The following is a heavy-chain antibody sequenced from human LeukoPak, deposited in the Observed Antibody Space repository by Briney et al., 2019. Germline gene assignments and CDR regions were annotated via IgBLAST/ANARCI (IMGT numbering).Heavy chain of an antibody. D-gene: IGHD3-10*01. J-gene: IGHJ3*02. CDR2: IKQDGSEK. Sequence: GGSLRLSCAASGFTFSSYWMSWVRQAPGKGLEWVANIKQDGSEKYYVDSVKGRFTISRDNAKNSLYLQMNSLRAEDTAVYYCARDSGLTPTLASFDTWGQGTMVTVSS. CDR3: ARDSGLTPTLASFDT. CDR1: GFTFSSYW. V-gene: IGHV3-7*01.